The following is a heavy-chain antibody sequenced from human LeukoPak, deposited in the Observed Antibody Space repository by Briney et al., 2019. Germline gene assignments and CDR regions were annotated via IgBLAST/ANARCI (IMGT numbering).Heavy chain of an antibody. Sequence: GASVKVSCKASGYTFTSYGITWVRQAPGQGLEWMGWISAYNDNTNYAQKVQGRVTMTTDTYSSTAYMELRSLRSDDTAVYYCAGDRGTYCGGDCPSGDYWGQGTLVTVSS. CDR3: AGDRGTYCGGDCPSGDY. V-gene: IGHV1-18*01. J-gene: IGHJ4*02. CDR2: ISAYNDNT. D-gene: IGHD2-21*02. CDR1: GYTFTSYG.